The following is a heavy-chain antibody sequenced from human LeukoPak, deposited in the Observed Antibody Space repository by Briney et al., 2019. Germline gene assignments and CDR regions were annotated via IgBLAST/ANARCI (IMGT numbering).Heavy chain of an antibody. V-gene: IGHV3-74*01. CDR2: INPDGTAA. CDR1: GFSFSNFW. J-gene: IGHJ4*02. Sequence: GGSLRPSCAASGFSFSNFWMHWVRQAPGMGLVWVSQINPDGTAALYADSVKGRFTISRDNAKSTLYLQMNTLRADDTAVYYCAKGSNFAFDNWGQGILVTVSS. CDR3: AKGSNFAFDN. D-gene: IGHD1-1*01.